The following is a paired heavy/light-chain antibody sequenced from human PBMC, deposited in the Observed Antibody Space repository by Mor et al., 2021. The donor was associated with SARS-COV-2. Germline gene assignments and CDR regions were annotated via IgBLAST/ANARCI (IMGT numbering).Light chain of an antibody. CDR1: QDISKY. CDR2: DAS. J-gene: IGKJ1*01. V-gene: IGKV1-33*01. CDR3: QQYDNLPWT. Sequence: DIQMTQSPSSLSASVGDRVTITCQASQDISKYLNWYQQKPGKAPKLLIYDASNLETGVPSRFSGSGSGTDFTFTISSLQPEDIATYYCQQYDNLPWTFGQGTKVEIK.
Heavy chain of an antibody. J-gene: IGHJ3*02. Sequence: EVQLVQSGAEVKKPGESLKISCKGSGYSFTNYWIGWVRQMPGKGLEWMGIIYPGDSDTRYSPSFQGQVTMSVDKSISTAYLQWSSLKASDTAMYYCARHGTTVTPLESVGAFDIWGQGTMVTVSS. CDR1: GYSFTNYW. D-gene: IGHD4-17*01. CDR3: ARHGTTVTPLESVGAFDI. CDR2: IYPGDSDT. V-gene: IGHV5-51*01.